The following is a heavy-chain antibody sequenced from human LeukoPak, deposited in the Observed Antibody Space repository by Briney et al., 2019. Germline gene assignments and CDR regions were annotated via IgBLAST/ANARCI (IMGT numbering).Heavy chain of an antibody. CDR2: INSDDSST. CDR3: ARVKSGWSGYQPDY. D-gene: IGHD2-2*01. J-gene: IGHJ4*02. CDR1: GYTFSNYW. Sequence: PGGSLRLSCAASGYTFSNYWMHWVRKAPGKGLVWVSRINSDDSSTSYSDSVKGRFTISRDNAKNTLYLQMNSLRAEDTAVYYCARVKSGWSGYQPDYWGQGTLVTVSS. V-gene: IGHV3-74*01.